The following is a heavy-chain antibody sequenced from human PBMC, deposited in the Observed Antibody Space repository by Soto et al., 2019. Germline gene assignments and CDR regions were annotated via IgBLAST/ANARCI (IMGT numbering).Heavy chain of an antibody. D-gene: IGHD4-4*01. CDR2: IYYSGST. V-gene: IGHV4-39*01. J-gene: IGHJ5*02. CDR3: ARHPYSNYAPGLSYNWFDP. CDR1: GGSISSSSYY. Sequence: QLQLQESGPGLVKPSETLSLTCTVSGGSISSSSYYWGWIRQPPGKGLEWIGSIYYSGSTYYNPSLTSRVTISVDTSKNQFSLKLSSVTAADTAVYYCARHPYSNYAPGLSYNWFDPWGQGTLVTVSS.